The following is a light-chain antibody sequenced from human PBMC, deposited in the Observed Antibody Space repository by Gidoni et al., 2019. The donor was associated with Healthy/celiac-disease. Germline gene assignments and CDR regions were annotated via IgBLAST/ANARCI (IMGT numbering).Light chain of an antibody. CDR3: QQRSKD. J-gene: IGKJ4*01. Sequence: IVLTQSPATLSLSPGERATLSCRASQSVSSYLAWYQQKPGQAPRLLIYDASNRATGIPARFSGSGSGTDFTLTISSLEPEDFAVYYCQQRSKDFGGGTKVEIK. V-gene: IGKV3-11*01. CDR1: QSVSSY. CDR2: DAS.